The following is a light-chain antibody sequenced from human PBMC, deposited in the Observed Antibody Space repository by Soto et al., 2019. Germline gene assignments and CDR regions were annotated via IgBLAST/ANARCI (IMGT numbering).Light chain of an antibody. J-gene: IGKJ1*01. Sequence: EIVLTQSPGTLSLSPGERATLSFMASQIVSSSYLAWYQQKPGQAPRLLIYGTSSRATGIPDRFSGSGSGTDFTLAISSLQPEDSATYYCLQDINYPWTFGQGTKVDIK. V-gene: IGKV3-20*01. CDR2: GTS. CDR3: LQDINYPWT. CDR1: QIVSSSY.